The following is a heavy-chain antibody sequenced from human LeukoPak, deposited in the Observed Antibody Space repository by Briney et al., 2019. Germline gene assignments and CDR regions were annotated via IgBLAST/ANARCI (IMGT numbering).Heavy chain of an antibody. CDR2: INPNSGGT. CDR1: GYTFTGYY. Sequence: ASLKVSCKASGYTFTGYYMHWVRQAPGQGLEWMGWINPNSGGTNYAQKFQGRVTMTRDTSISTAYMELSRLRSDDTAVCYCARVGGYSYGYTFDYWGQGTLVTVSS. J-gene: IGHJ4*02. V-gene: IGHV1-2*02. D-gene: IGHD5-18*01. CDR3: ARVGGYSYGYTFDY.